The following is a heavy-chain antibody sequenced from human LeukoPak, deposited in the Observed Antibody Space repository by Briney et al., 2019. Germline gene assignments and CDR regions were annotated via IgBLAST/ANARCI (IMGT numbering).Heavy chain of an antibody. CDR2: IYYSGST. D-gene: IGHD3-9*01. V-gene: IGHV4-31*11. CDR1: GGSFSGYY. CDR3: ARDVRYYDILTGYYNPTEGWFDP. Sequence: SETLSLTCAVYGGSFSGYYWSWIRQHPGKGLEWIGYIYYSGSTYYNPSLKSRVTISVDTSKNQFSLKLSSVTAADTAVYYCARDVRYYDILTGYYNPTEGWFDPWGQGTLVTVSS. J-gene: IGHJ5*02.